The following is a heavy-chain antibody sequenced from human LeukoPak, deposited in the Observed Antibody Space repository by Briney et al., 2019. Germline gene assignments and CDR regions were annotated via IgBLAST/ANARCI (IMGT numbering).Heavy chain of an antibody. V-gene: IGHV3-48*02. CDR1: GFTFSSYS. CDR3: ARRYCSSTSCLFDY. J-gene: IGHJ4*02. Sequence: GGSLRLSCAASGFTFSSYSMNWVRQAPGEGLEWVSYISSSSSTICYADSVKGRFTISRDNAKNSLYLQMNSLRDEDTAVYYCARRYCSSTSCLFDYWGQGTLVTVSS. D-gene: IGHD2-2*01. CDR2: ISSSSSTI.